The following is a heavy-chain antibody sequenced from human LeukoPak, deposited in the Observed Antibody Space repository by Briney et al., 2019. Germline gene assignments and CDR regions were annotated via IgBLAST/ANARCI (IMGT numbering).Heavy chain of an antibody. V-gene: IGHV1-8*01. Sequence: SLVKVSCKASGHTFTTYDINWGRQATGQGLEWMGWMNRNSGNTGYTQKFQGRVTMTRNTSISTAYMELSSLRSEDTAVYYCARGRGSGHKENWFDPWGQGTLVTVSS. J-gene: IGHJ5*02. CDR1: GHTFTTYD. CDR3: ARGRGSGHKENWFDP. D-gene: IGHD6-19*01. CDR2: MNRNSGNT.